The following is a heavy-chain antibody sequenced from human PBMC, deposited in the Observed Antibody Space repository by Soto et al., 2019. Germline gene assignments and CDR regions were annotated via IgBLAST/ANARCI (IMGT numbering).Heavy chain of an antibody. CDR2: IIPIFGTA. J-gene: IGHJ6*02. CDR3: ATGGSDSSSWPPNYYGMAV. Sequence: PEKVFCKASGGTFSSYAISWVRQSPGQGLEWMGGIIPIFGTANYAQKFQGRVTITADESTSTAYMELSSLRSEDTAVYYCATGGSDSSSWPPNYYGMAVWRQGATVTV. V-gene: IGHV1-69*13. D-gene: IGHD6-13*01. CDR1: GGTFSSYA.